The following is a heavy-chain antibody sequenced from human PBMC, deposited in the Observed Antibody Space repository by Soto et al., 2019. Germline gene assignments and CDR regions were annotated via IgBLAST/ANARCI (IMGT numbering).Heavy chain of an antibody. CDR1: GGSISSGGYY. V-gene: IGHV4-31*02. D-gene: IGHD3-10*01. CDR2: IYYSGST. CDR3: ARAAVTMVRGETAGSYYYYYGMDV. Sequence: PSETLSLTXTVSGGSISSGGYYWSWIRQHPGKGLEWIGYIYYSGSTYYNPSLKSRVTISVDTSKNQFSLKLSSVTAAETAVYYCARAAVTMVRGETAGSYYYYYGMDVWGQGTTVTVSS. J-gene: IGHJ6*02.